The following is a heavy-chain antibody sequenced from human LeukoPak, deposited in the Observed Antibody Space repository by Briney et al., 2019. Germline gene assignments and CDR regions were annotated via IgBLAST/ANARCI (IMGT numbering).Heavy chain of an antibody. J-gene: IGHJ6*04. CDR3: ARRSIVPNWYYYGMDV. CDR2: ISAYNGNT. CDR1: GFPFSSYA. Sequence: VSVKVSCKASGFPFSSYAVSWVRQAPGHGLEWIGWISAYNGNTNYAQKFQGRINMTIDTSTTTAYMELRSLRSDDTAVYYCARRSIVPNWYYYGMDVWGKGTTVTVSS. V-gene: IGHV1-18*04. D-gene: IGHD3-16*02.